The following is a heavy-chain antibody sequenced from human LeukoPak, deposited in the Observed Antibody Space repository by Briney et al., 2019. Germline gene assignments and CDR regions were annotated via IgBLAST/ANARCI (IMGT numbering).Heavy chain of an antibody. CDR2: IYSGGST. V-gene: IGHV3-53*04. CDR3: ARDGGYYDSSGYPYYYYGMDV. CDR1: GFTFSSYA. J-gene: IGHJ6*02. D-gene: IGHD3-22*01. Sequence: GGSLRLSCAASGFTFSSYAMSWVRQAPGKGLEWVSVIYSGGSTYYADSVKGRFTISRHNSKNTLYLQMNSLRAEDTAVYYCARDGGYYDSSGYPYYYYGMDVWGQGTTVTVSS.